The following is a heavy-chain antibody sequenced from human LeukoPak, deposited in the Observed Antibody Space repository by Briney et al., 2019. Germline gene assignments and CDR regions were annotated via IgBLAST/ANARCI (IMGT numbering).Heavy chain of an antibody. J-gene: IGHJ4*02. CDR1: GFTFSSYT. CDR2: LSGTGRYI. Sequence: GGSLRLSCAASGFTFSSYTMNWVRQAPGKGLEWVSSLSGTGRYIYYADLMKGRFTISRDNAKNSLYLQMNSLRAEDTAVYYCARVDQDSSSTLEVFDYWGQGTLVTVSS. CDR3: ARVDQDSSSTLEVFDY. D-gene: IGHD6-6*01. V-gene: IGHV3-21*06.